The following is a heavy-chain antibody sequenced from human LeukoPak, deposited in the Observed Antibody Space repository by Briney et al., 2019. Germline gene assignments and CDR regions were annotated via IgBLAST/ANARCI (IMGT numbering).Heavy chain of an antibody. D-gene: IGHD2-2*01. CDR1: GGSISSGGYS. CDR2: IYHSGST. J-gene: IGHJ4*02. Sequence: SSQTLSLTCAVSGGSISSGGYSWSWIRQAPGKGLEWIGYIYHSGSTYYNPSLKSRVTISVDRSKNQFSLKLSSVTAADTAVYYCARALYCSSTSCSYFDYWGQGTLVTVSS. V-gene: IGHV4-30-2*01. CDR3: ARALYCSSTSCSYFDY.